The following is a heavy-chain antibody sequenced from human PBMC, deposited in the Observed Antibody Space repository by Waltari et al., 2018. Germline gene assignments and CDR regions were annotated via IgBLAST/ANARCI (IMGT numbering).Heavy chain of an antibody. CDR3: SRESRGTGWS. Sequence: QVQLQQSGPGLVKPSQTLSLTCDISGDSVSNSGAAWNWIRQSPSGGLEWLARTHYRSKWYNEYAVSVRGRITVSTDTSQNQFSLQLNSVTPDDTAVYYCSRESRGTGWSWGQGTLVTVSS. J-gene: IGHJ5*02. CDR1: GDSVSNSGAA. D-gene: IGHD6-19*01. CDR2: THYRSKWYN. V-gene: IGHV6-1*01.